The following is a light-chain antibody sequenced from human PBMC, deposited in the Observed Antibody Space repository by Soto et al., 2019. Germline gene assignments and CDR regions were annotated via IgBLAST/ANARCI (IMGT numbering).Light chain of an antibody. V-gene: IGKV3-11*02. CDR3: QQCRVSHT. CDR1: QSVGTF. CDR2: GAS. Sequence: EIVLTQSPATLTLSPGERATLSCRASQSVGTFLAWYQQKPGQAPRLLIYGASNRAAGIPARFSGSGSGRDFTLTISSLEPEDCAVYYCQQCRVSHTFVGGTKVE. J-gene: IGKJ4*01.